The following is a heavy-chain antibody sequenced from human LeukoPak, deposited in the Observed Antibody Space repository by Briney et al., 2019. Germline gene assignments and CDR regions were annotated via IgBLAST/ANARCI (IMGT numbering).Heavy chain of an antibody. V-gene: IGHV4-59*08. Sequence: SETLSLTCTISGGFISSYYWSWIRQPPGKGLEWIGYIYYSGTTTYSPSLKSRDTMSVDTSKNQFSLRLTSVTAADTAVYYCARRGAARRYDGLDVWGQGTTVTVSS. CDR3: ARRGAARRYDGLDV. CDR1: GGFISSYY. CDR2: IYYSGTT. J-gene: IGHJ6*02. D-gene: IGHD6-6*01.